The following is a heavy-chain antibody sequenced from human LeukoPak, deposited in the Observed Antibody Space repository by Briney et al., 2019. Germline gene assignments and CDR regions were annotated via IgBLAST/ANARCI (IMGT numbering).Heavy chain of an antibody. V-gene: IGHV3-74*01. CDR3: ARVYDYYYYMDV. J-gene: IGHJ6*03. CDR1: GFSFSSYW. CDR2: INSDGSST. Sequence: GGSLRLSCAASGFSFSSYWMHWVRQAPGKGLVWVSRINSDGSSTSYADSVKGRFTISRDNAKNSLYLQMNSLRAEDTAVYYCARVYDYYYYMDVWGKGTTVTVSS.